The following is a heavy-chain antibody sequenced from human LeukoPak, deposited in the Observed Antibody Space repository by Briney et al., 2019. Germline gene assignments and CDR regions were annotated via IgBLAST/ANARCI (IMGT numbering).Heavy chain of an antibody. CDR2: ISYDGSNK. CDR1: GFTVSSNY. D-gene: IGHD6-13*01. J-gene: IGHJ4*02. Sequence: GGSLRLSCAASGFTVSSNYMSWVRQAPGKGLEWVSVISYDGSNKYYADSVKGRFTISRDNSKNTLYLQMNSLRAEDTAVYYCARDNREQQLVPPTFDYWGQGTLVTVSS. V-gene: IGHV3-30-3*01. CDR3: ARDNREQQLVPPTFDY.